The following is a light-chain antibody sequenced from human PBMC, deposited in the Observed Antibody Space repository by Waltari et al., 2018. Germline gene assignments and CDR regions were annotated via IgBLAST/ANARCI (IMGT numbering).Light chain of an antibody. CDR2: KAS. Sequence: EIQMTQSPSTLSASVGDRVTITCRASQSISTLLAWYQQKPGKAPKLLIYKASSLESGVPSTFSGSGSGTEFTLTISSLQPDDFATYYCQQYNTYPLTFGGGTKVEIK. CDR1: QSISTL. V-gene: IGKV1-5*03. J-gene: IGKJ4*01. CDR3: QQYNTYPLT.